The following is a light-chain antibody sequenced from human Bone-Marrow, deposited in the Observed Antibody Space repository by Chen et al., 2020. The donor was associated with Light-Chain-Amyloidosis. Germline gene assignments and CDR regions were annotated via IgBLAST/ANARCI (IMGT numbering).Light chain of an antibody. CDR1: DLPTKY. CDR2: RDT. J-gene: IGLJ2*01. V-gene: IGLV3-25*03. CDR3: QSADSSGTYEVI. Sequence: SYELTQPPSVSVSPGQTPRLTCSGDDLPTKYAYWYQQKPGQASVLVIHRDTERPSGISERFSGSSSGTTATLTISGVQAEDEADYHCQSADSSGTYEVIFGGGTKLTVL.